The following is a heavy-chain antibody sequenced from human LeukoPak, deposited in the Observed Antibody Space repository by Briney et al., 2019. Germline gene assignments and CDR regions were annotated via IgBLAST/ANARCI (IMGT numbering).Heavy chain of an antibody. Sequence: PSETLSLTCTVSGGSLSRGDYYWSWIRQPPGTGLEWIGYIYYSGSTYYNPSLKSRDTISVDTSKNQFSLKLSSVTAADTAVYYCARESIVVVPAAMRGGNFDYWGQGTLVTVSS. CDR1: GGSLSRGDYY. CDR3: ARESIVVVPAAMRGGNFDY. D-gene: IGHD2-2*01. CDR2: IYYSGST. J-gene: IGHJ4*02. V-gene: IGHV4-30-4*08.